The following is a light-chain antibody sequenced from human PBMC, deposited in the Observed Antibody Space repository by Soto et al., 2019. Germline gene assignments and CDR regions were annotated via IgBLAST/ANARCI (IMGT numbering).Light chain of an antibody. V-gene: IGLV1-51*01. CDR2: DDN. J-gene: IGLJ1*01. Sequence: QSVLTQPPSASGTPGQRVTISCSGSSSNIGSSTVNWYQQLPGTAPKLLIYDDNKRPSGIPDRFSGSKSGTSATLGITGFQTGDEADYYCGSWDSSLSAYVFGTGTKVTVL. CDR3: GSWDSSLSAYV. CDR1: SSNIGSST.